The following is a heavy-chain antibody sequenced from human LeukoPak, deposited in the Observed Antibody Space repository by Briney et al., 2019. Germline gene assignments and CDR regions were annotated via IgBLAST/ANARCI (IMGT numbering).Heavy chain of an antibody. V-gene: IGHV4-39*01. D-gene: IGHD6-19*01. Sequence: PSETLSLTCTVFGGSIRSGPFYWGWIRQPPGKGLEWIGSIFHSGNTYYKPSLKSRVTMSVDTSKNQFSLRVSSVTAADTAVYSCAGQIAVAGECAFDIWGRGTMVTVSS. CDR2: IFHSGNT. CDR1: GGSIRSGPFY. CDR3: AGQIAVAGECAFDI. J-gene: IGHJ3*02.